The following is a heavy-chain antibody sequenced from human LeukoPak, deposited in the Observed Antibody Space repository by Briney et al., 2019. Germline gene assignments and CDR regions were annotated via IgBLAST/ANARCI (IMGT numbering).Heavy chain of an antibody. CDR2: ISSTSSYT. CDR1: GFTFSDYY. Sequence: AGGSLRLSCAASGFTFSDYYMSWIRQAPGKGLEWVSYISSTSSYTNYADSVKGRFTISRDNAKNSLYLQMNSLRAEDTAVYYCARSNRGVIQLPDYWGQGTPVTVSS. CDR3: ARSNRGVIQLPDY. D-gene: IGHD5-18*01. V-gene: IGHV3-11*03. J-gene: IGHJ4*02.